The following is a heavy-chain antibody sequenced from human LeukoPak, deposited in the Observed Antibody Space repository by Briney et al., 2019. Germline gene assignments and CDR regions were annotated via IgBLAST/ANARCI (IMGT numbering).Heavy chain of an antibody. V-gene: IGHV3-23*01. CDR1: GFTFSSYA. CDR3: AMWGDTYYYDSSGYWSQSEVHY. Sequence: PGGSLRLSCAASGFTFSSYAMSWVRQAPGKGLEWVSAISGSGGSTYYADSVKGRFTISRDNSKNTLYLQMNSLRAEDTAVYYCAMWGDTYYYDSSGYWSQSEVHYWGQGTLVTVSS. D-gene: IGHD3-22*01. CDR2: ISGSGGST. J-gene: IGHJ4*02.